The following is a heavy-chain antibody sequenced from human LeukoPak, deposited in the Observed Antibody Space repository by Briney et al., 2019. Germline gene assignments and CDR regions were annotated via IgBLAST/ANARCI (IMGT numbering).Heavy chain of an antibody. Sequence: GGSLRLSCAASGLTVSRKYMSWVRQAPGKGLEWVSAILGSGGRTYYADSVKGRFTISRDNSKNTLYLQMNSLSAEDTAVYYCAKGIHGSLLRSLEFDYWGQGTLVTVSS. D-gene: IGHD3-3*01. J-gene: IGHJ4*02. CDR2: ILGSGGRT. CDR1: GLTVSRKY. V-gene: IGHV3-23*01. CDR3: AKGIHGSLLRSLEFDY.